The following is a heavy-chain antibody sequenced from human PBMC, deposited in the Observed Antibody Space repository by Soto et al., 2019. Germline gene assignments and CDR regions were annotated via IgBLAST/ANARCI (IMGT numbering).Heavy chain of an antibody. CDR2: IYYSGST. V-gene: IGHV4-59*12. D-gene: IGHD5-12*01. CDR1: GGSISSYY. J-gene: IGHJ6*03. CDR3: ARISVASRYMDV. Sequence: SETLSLTCTVSGGSISSYYWSWIRQPPGKGLEWIGYIYYSGSTNYNPSLKSRVTISVDTSKNQFSLKLSSVTAADTAVYYCARISVASRYMDVWGKGTTVTVSS.